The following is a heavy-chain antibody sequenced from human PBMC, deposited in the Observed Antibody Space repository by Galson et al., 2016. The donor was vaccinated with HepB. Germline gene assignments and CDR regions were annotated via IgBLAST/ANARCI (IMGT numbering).Heavy chain of an antibody. CDR2: ISAYNGNT. V-gene: IGHV1-18*01. D-gene: IGHD2-2*01. CDR1: GYTFTSYG. Sequence: SVKVSCKASGYTFTSYGISWVRQAPGQGLEWMGWISAYNGNTNYAQKLQGRVTMATDTSTSTAYMELRSLRSDDTAVHYCARCSSETTTYNWFDPWGQGTLVTVSS. J-gene: IGHJ5*02. CDR3: ARCSSETTTYNWFDP.